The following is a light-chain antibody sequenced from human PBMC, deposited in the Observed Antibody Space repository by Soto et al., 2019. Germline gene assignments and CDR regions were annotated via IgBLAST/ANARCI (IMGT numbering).Light chain of an antibody. J-gene: IGLJ2*01. Sequence: QSALTQPASVSGSPGQSITISCTGTNSDVGGYNYVSWYQQHPGKAPKVMIYEVNNRPSGVSNRFSGSKSGNTASLTISGLPAEDEADYYCSSYTSSNAPLIFGGGTKLTVL. V-gene: IGLV2-14*01. CDR2: EVN. CDR3: SSYTSSNAPLI. CDR1: NSDVGGYNY.